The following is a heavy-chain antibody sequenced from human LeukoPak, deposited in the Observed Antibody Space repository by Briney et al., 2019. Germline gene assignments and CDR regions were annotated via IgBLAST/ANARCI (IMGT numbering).Heavy chain of an antibody. CDR3: AKDRYFYESIFDH. CDR2: INTNTGTP. Sequence: ASVKVSCKASGYTFTNYAVNWVRQAPGQGLEWMGWINTNTGTPTYAQGFTGRFLFSLDTSASTIYLQINSLKAEDTAVYYCAKDRYFYESIFDHWGQGTLVTVSS. J-gene: IGHJ4*02. D-gene: IGHD3-22*01. V-gene: IGHV7-4-1*02. CDR1: GYTFTNYA.